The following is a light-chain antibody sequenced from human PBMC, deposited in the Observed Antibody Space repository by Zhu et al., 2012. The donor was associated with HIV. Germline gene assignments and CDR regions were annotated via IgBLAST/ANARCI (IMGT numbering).Light chain of an antibody. J-gene: IGKJ4*01. V-gene: IGKV1-9*01. CDR2: GAS. CDR1: GHY. CDR3: QHLTLYPT. Sequence: DIQIDPVSILPVCICRRQSHHHLPGQSGHYLAWYHQKPGKAPKLLIYGASVLQSGVPSRFSGSGSGTEFTLTISSLQPEDFATYFCQHLTLYPTFGGGSKVEIK.